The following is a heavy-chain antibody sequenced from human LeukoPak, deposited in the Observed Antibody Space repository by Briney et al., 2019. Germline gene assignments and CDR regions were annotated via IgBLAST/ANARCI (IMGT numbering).Heavy chain of an antibody. CDR1: GFTFSVSW. D-gene: IGHD6-13*01. Sequence: PGGFLRLSCAASGFTFSVSWMTWVRQVPGKGLELVANTKQDGGEKYYADSVKGRFTISRDNAKNSLYLRMNSLRVEDTAIYYCARDRRTYSGRSGDYFDYWGQGTLVTVSS. V-gene: IGHV3-7*01. CDR2: TKQDGGEK. CDR3: ARDRRTYSGRSGDYFDY. J-gene: IGHJ4*02.